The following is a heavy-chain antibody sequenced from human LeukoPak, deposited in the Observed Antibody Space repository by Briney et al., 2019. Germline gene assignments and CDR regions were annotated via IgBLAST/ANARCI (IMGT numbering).Heavy chain of an antibody. Sequence: ASVKVSCKASGYTFTGHYLHWVRQAPGQGLEWMGWINPTSGGTNYAQKFQGRVTMTRDTSISTAYMELRSLRSDDTAVYYCARYGIVGATDSPDYYYMDVWGKGTTVTISS. D-gene: IGHD1-26*01. J-gene: IGHJ6*03. CDR1: GYTFTGHY. V-gene: IGHV1-2*02. CDR2: INPTSGGT. CDR3: ARYGIVGATDSPDYYYMDV.